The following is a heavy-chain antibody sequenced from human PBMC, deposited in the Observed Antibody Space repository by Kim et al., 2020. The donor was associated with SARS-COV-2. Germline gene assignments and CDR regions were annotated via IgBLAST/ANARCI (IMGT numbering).Heavy chain of an antibody. V-gene: IGHV4-59*01. J-gene: IGHJ6*03. Sequence: SETLSLTCTVSGGSISSYYWSWIRQPPGKGLEWIGYIYYSGSANYNPSLKSRVTISVDTSKNQFSLKLSSVTAADTAVYYCARALDTTVTPGGGYYYYYYYMDVWGKGTTVTVSS. CDR3: ARALDTTVTPGGGYYYYYYYMDV. D-gene: IGHD4-17*01. CDR1: GGSISSYY. CDR2: IYYSGSA.